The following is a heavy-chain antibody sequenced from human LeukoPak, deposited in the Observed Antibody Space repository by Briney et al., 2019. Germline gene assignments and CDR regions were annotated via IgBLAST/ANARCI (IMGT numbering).Heavy chain of an antibody. D-gene: IGHD3-16*01. Sequence: GGSLRLSCAASGFTFDDYTMHWVRQAPGKGLEWVSLISWDGGSTYYADSVKGRFTISRDNSKNSLYLQMNSLRTEDTALYYCAKGGMTRGPPFDYWGQGTLVTVSS. CDR2: ISWDGGST. CDR3: AKGGMTRGPPFDY. V-gene: IGHV3-43*01. J-gene: IGHJ4*02. CDR1: GFTFDDYT.